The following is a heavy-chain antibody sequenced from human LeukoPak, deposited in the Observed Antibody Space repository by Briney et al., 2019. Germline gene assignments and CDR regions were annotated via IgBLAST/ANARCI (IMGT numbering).Heavy chain of an antibody. CDR1: GFTFSSYG. J-gene: IGHJ4*02. D-gene: IGHD4-17*01. V-gene: IGHV3-48*02. CDR2: ISSSGSDI. Sequence: GGSLRLSCAASGFTFSSYGMHWVRQAPGKGLEWISYISSSGSDIYYIDSVKGRFTISRDNAKNSLFLQMDSLRDEDTAMYYCARDFRAYGDYLDYWGQGTLVTVSS. CDR3: ARDFRAYGDYLDY.